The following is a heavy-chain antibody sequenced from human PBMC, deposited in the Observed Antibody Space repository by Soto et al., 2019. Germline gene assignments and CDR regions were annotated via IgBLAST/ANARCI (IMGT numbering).Heavy chain of an antibody. CDR2: ISPNCVGT. CDR1: GSPFTGYY. J-gene: IGHJ4*02. V-gene: IGHV1-2*07. CDR3: ARGVDRSGYYPADS. D-gene: IGHD3-22*01. Sequence: ASEKAASKAPGSPFTGYYMHWVRQSPGQGLEWLSWISPNCVGTNFEHKFGVRVAVTRDTSISTAFMVLSWMRCDDSAVYYCARGVDRSGYYPADSWGQGTLVTVSS.